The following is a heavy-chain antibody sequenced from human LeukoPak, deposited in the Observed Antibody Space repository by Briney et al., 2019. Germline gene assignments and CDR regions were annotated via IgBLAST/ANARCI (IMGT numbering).Heavy chain of an antibody. CDR2: IYYSGST. D-gene: IGHD3-22*01. CDR1: GGSISSSSYY. CDR3: ARHRGLSYYYDSSGVSYFDY. V-gene: IGHV4-39*01. J-gene: IGHJ4*02. Sequence: PSETLSLTCTVSGGSISSSSYYWGWIRQPPGKGLEWIGSIYYSGSTYYNPSLKSRVTISVDTSKNQFSLKLSSVTAADTAAYYCARHRGLSYYYDSSGVSYFDYWGQGTLVTVSS.